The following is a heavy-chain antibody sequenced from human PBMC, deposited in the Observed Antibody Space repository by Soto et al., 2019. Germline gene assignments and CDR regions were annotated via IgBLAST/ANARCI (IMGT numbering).Heavy chain of an antibody. Sequence: GGSLRLSCAASGFTFSSYGMHWVRQAPGKGLEWVAVISYDGSNKYYADSVKGRFTISRDNSKNTLYLQMNSLRAEDTAVYYCANSYYDSSGYYQHPPFDYWGQGTLVTVSS. CDR2: ISYDGSNK. D-gene: IGHD3-22*01. J-gene: IGHJ4*02. CDR1: GFTFSSYG. CDR3: ANSYYDSSGYYQHPPFDY. V-gene: IGHV3-30*18.